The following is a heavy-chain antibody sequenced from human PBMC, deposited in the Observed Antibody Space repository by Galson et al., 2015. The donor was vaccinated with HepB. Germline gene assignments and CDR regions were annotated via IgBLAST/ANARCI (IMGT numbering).Heavy chain of an antibody. V-gene: IGHV4-59*12. CDR3: ASWGGGSSWYRIFDY. CDR1: GGSISSYY. D-gene: IGHD6-13*01. CDR2: IYHSGST. J-gene: IGHJ4*02. Sequence: SETLSLTCTVSGGSISSYYWSWIRQPPGKGLEWIGEIYHSGSTNYNPSLKSRVTISVDKSKNQFSLKLSSVTAADTAVYYCASWGGGSSWYRIFDYWGQGTLVTVSS.